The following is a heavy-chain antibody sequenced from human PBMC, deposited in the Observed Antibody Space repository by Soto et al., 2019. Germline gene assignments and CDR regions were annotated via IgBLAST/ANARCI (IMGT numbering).Heavy chain of an antibody. CDR3: AKVGENYIWGSYHPFDY. Sequence: PGGSLRLSCAASGFTFSSYAMSWVRQAPGKGLEWVSAISGSGGSTYYADSVKGRFTISRDNSKNTLYLQMNSLRAEDTAVYYCAKVGENYIWGSYHPFDYWGQGTLVTVSS. CDR1: GFTFSSYA. CDR2: ISGSGGST. D-gene: IGHD3-16*02. J-gene: IGHJ4*02. V-gene: IGHV3-23*01.